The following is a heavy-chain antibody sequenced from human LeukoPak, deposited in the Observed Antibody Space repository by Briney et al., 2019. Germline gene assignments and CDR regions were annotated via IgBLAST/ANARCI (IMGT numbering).Heavy chain of an antibody. CDR1: GGSISSGGFY. CDR2: IYSSGAT. V-gene: IGHV4-31*03. D-gene: IGHD3-10*01. CDR3: ASDSTMANAFDI. Sequence: TLTLTCTVSGGSISSGGFYWSWIRQHPVKGLDWIGYIYSSGATYYNPSLKSRVTISLDTSKNQFSLKLRSVTAADTAVYYCASDSTMANAFDIWGQGTMVTVSS. J-gene: IGHJ3*02.